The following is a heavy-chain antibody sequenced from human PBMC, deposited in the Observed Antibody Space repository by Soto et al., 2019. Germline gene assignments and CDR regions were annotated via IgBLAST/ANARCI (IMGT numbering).Heavy chain of an antibody. V-gene: IGHV1-69*08. Sequence: QVQLVQSGAEVKKPGSSVKVSCKASGGTFSSYTISWVRQAPGQGLEWMGRIIPILGIANYAQKFQGRVTITADKSTSTAYMELSSLRSEDTAVYYCARDHTYYGSGIGWFDPWGQGTLVTVSS. D-gene: IGHD3-10*01. CDR2: IIPILGIA. CDR3: ARDHTYYGSGIGWFDP. J-gene: IGHJ5*02. CDR1: GGTFSSYT.